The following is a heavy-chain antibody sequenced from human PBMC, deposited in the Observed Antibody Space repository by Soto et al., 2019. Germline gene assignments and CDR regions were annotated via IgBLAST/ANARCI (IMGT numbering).Heavy chain of an antibody. J-gene: IGHJ4*01. Sequence: GGSLRLSCAASGFVFRVYWMSWVRQAPGKGLEWVANIKEDGSEAKYVDSVKGRFAVSRDKDTLYLQLNSLTPEDTAVYYCARSRRQWFGGTLSYYFDFWGHGTLVTVSS. D-gene: IGHD3-10*01. V-gene: IGHV3-7*01. CDR2: IKEDGSEA. CDR1: GFVFRVYW. CDR3: ARSRRQWFGGTLSYYFDF.